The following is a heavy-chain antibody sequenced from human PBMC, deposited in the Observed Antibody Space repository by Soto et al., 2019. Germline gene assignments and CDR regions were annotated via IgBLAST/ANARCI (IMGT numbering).Heavy chain of an antibody. J-gene: IGHJ6*01. V-gene: IGHV5-10-1*01. D-gene: IGHD1-26*01. CDR2: IDPSDSYT. Sequence: PGESLKISCQTSDESFKKYWITWVRQMPGRGLEWVGMIDPSDSYTTYNPSLKGHVILSVDKSVNTAYVQWSSLRASDTATYFCGRDFGSGHADVWGQGTRVTVSS. CDR1: DESFKKYW. CDR3: GRDFGSGHADV.